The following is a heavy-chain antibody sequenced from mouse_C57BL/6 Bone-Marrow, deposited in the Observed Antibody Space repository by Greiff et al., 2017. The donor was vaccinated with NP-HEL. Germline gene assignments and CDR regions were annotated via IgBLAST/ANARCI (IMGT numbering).Heavy chain of an antibody. Sequence: VQLQQSGPELVKPGASVKISCKASGYSFTSYYIHWVKQRPGQGLEWIGWIYPGSGNTKYNEKFKGKATLTADTSSSTAYMQLSSLTSEDSTVSYCARVLPWSYFGYWGHGTTLTVSS. V-gene: IGHV1-66*01. CDR1: GYSFTSYY. J-gene: IGHJ2*01. CDR2: IYPGSGNT. D-gene: IGHD2-1*01. CDR3: ARVLPWSYFGY.